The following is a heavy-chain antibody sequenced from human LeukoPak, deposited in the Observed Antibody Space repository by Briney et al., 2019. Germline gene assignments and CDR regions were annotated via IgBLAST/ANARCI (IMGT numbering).Heavy chain of an antibody. CDR1: GGSISGYY. D-gene: IGHD3-10*01. CDR2: THYSGHT. V-gene: IGHV4-59*08. J-gene: IGHJ3*01. Sequence: SETLSLTCTVSGGSISGYYWSWSRQPPGKGLEWIAYTHYSGHTDYNPSLKSRLTISVDTTKNQFSLKLTSMTAADTAVYYCARQRGSVGAFEVWGQGTIVTVSS. CDR3: ARQRGSVGAFEV.